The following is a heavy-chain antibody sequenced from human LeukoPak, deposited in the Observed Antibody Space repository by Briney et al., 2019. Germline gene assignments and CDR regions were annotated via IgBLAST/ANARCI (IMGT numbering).Heavy chain of an antibody. D-gene: IGHD1-26*01. Sequence: GGSLPLSCAASGFTFSSNGMHWVRQTPGKGLDWVAFTRYDESKTFYGDSVRGRFTISKDNSKNTLYLQINGLTTDDSALYYCAKARYSGSPALDFWGQGTLVIVSS. CDR3: AKARYSGSPALDF. J-gene: IGHJ4*02. CDR2: TRYDESKT. CDR1: GFTFSSNG. V-gene: IGHV3-30*02.